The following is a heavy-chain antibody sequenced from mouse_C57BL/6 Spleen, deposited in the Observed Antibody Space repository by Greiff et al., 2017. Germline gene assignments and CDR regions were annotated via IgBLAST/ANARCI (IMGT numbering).Heavy chain of an antibody. Sequence: QVQLQQPGAELVKPGASVKVSCKASGYTFTSYWMHWVKQRPGQGLEWIGRIHPSDSDTNYNQKFKGKATLTVDKSSSTAYMQLSSLSSEDSAGFYVAIGYYGRDYFDFWGQGTTLTVSS. D-gene: IGHD1-1*01. CDR1: GYTFTSYW. J-gene: IGHJ2*01. V-gene: IGHV1-74*01. CDR2: IHPSDSDT. CDR3: AIGYYGRDYFDF.